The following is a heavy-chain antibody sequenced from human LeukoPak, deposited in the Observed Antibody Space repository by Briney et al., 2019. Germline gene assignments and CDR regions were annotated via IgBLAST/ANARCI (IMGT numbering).Heavy chain of an antibody. Sequence: GGSLRLSCAASGFSFTAYAMSWFRQTPGKGLEWVANIHDDGRVTNYVDSVKGRFTISRDNARSSVYLQMNSLRVEDTSLYYCARGRGWVDHWGQGTLVTVSS. CDR3: ARGRGWVDH. D-gene: IGHD3-16*01. CDR1: GFSFTAYA. J-gene: IGHJ4*02. CDR2: IHDDGRVT. V-gene: IGHV3-7*01.